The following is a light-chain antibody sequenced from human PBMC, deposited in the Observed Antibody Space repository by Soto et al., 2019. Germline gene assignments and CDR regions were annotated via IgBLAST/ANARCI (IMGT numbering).Light chain of an antibody. V-gene: IGLV2-14*01. CDR3: SSYNTSSTPVV. CDR2: DVS. J-gene: IGLJ2*01. CDR1: SSDVGGYNY. Sequence: QSALTQPASVSGSPGQSITISCTGTSSDVGGYNYVSWYQQHPGKAPKLMIYDVSNRPSGVSNRFSGSKSGNTASLTISGLQPEDEDAYYCSSYNTSSTPVVFGGGTQVTVL.